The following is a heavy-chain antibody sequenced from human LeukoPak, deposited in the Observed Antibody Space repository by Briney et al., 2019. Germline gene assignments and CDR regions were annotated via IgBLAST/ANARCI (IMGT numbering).Heavy chain of an antibody. J-gene: IGHJ4*02. D-gene: IGHD1-7*01. CDR2: ISSNGGST. V-gene: IGHV3-64*01. CDR1: GFTFSSYA. CDR3: ARETGTTGYFDY. Sequence: GGSLRLSCAASGFTFSSYAMHWVRQAPGKGLEYVSAISSNGGSTYYANFVKGRFTISRDNSKNTLYLQMGSLRAEDMAVYYCARETGTTGYFDYWGQGTLVTVSS.